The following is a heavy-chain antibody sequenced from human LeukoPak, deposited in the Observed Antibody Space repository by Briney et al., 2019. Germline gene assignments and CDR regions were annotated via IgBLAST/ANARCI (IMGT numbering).Heavy chain of an antibody. CDR2: IYYSGST. Sequence: SETLSLTCTVSGGSISSSSYYWGWIRQPPGKGLEWIGSIYYSGSTYYNPSLKSRVTISVDTSKNQFSLKLSSVTAADTAVYYCARVGYYYDSSHEFDYWGQGTLVTVSS. J-gene: IGHJ4*02. CDR1: GGSISSSSYY. CDR3: ARVGYYYDSSHEFDY. V-gene: IGHV4-39*01. D-gene: IGHD3-22*01.